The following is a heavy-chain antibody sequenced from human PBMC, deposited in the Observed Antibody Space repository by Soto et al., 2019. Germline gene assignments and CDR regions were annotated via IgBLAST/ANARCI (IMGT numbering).Heavy chain of an antibody. CDR3: ARHSGYYYYYMDV. CDR2: IYPGDSDT. CDR1: GYSFTSYW. V-gene: IGHV5-51*01. J-gene: IGHJ6*03. Sequence: GESLKISCKGSGYSFTSYWIGWVRQMPGKGLEWMGIIYPGDSDTRYSPSFQGQVTISADKSISTAYLQWSSLKASDTAMDYCARHSGYYYYYMDVWGKGTTVTVSS.